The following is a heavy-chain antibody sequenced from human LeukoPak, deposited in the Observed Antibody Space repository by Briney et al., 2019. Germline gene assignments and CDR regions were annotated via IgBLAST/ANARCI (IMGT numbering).Heavy chain of an antibody. CDR2: IWYDASNK. D-gene: IGHD1-7*01. V-gene: IGHV3-33*08. Sequence: PGGSLRLSYAASGLTVSSNYMSWVRQAPGKGLEWVAVIWYDASNKYYVDSVKGRFTISRDNSKNTLYLQMNSLRDDDTAVYYCVRGVGVSRFNYLDPWGQGTLVIVSS. J-gene: IGHJ5*02. CDR3: VRGVGVSRFNYLDP. CDR1: GLTVSSNY.